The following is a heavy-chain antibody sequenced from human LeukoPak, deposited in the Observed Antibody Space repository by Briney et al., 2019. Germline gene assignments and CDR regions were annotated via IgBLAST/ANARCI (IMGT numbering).Heavy chain of an antibody. J-gene: IGHJ4*02. CDR2: ISSSSSYI. CDR1: GFTVSSNY. Sequence: SGGSLRLSCAASGFTVSSNYMSWVRQAPGKGLEWVSSISSSSSYIYYADSVKGRFTISRDNAKNSLYLQMNSLRAEDTAVYYCARDCSSTSCPELDHWGQGTLVTVSS. CDR3: ARDCSSTSCPELDH. D-gene: IGHD2-2*01. V-gene: IGHV3-21*01.